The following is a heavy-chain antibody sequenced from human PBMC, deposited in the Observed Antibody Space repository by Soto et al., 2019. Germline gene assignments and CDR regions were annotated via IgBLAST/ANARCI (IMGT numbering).Heavy chain of an antibody. Sequence: QVQLVQSGAEVKKPGASVKVSCKASGYTFTSYAMHWVRQAPGQRLEWMGWINAGNGNTKYSQKFQGRVTITRDTSASTAYMELSSLRSEDTAVYYCAREGLLWFGELAYYYGMGVWGQGTTVTVSS. D-gene: IGHD3-10*01. CDR2: INAGNGNT. V-gene: IGHV1-3*01. CDR1: GYTFTSYA. CDR3: AREGLLWFGELAYYYGMGV. J-gene: IGHJ6*02.